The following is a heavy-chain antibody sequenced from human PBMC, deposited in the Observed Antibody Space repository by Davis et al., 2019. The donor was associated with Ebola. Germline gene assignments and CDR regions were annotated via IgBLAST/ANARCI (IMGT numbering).Heavy chain of an antibody. J-gene: IGHJ6*02. CDR2: ISNSEGRT. CDR1: GFTFGSYG. CDR3: ARDPSWGRDV. V-gene: IGHV3-23*01. Sequence: PGGSLRLSCAASGFTFGSYGMNWVRQAPGKGLEWVSSISNSEGRTYYADSVKGRFTISRDNSKNTLYLQMNSLRAEDTAVYYCARDPSWGRDVWGQGTTVTVSS.